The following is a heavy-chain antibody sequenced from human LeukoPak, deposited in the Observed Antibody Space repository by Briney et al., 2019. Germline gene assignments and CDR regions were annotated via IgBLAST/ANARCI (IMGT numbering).Heavy chain of an antibody. CDR1: GFSFSSFS. CDR2: ISGGSSFT. D-gene: IGHD1-26*01. J-gene: IGHJ4*02. V-gene: IGHV3-21*01. Sequence: GGSLRLSCAASGFSFSSFSMNWVRQAPGKGLEWVSYISGGSSFTYYVDSVKGRFTISRDNAKNSLYLQMNSLRAEDTAVYYCARRRYSGSSQHFDYWGQGTLVTVSS. CDR3: ARRRYSGSSQHFDY.